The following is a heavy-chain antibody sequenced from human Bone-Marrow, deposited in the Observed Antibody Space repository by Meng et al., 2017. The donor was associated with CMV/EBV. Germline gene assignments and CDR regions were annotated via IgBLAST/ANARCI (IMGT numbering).Heavy chain of an antibody. Sequence: QQGGAGLLTPPENLSLTCVVDGGSFSGYYWTWIRQHPGKGLEWIGDINHSGSTNYKASLKSRLNISVDTSKNQVSLKLNSVTAADTAVYYCARGLFRDLGELFYGWFDPWGQGTLVTVSS. D-gene: IGHD3-10*01. CDR1: GGSFSGYY. J-gene: IGHJ5*02. CDR3: ARGLFRDLGELFYGWFDP. V-gene: IGHV4-34*01. CDR2: INHSGST.